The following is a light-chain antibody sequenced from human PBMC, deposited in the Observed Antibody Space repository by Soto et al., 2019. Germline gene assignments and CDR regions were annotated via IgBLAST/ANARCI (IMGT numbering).Light chain of an antibody. CDR1: QGISNY. CDR2: DAS. J-gene: IGKJ3*01. CDR3: QQYDNLPFT. V-gene: IGKV1-33*01. Sequence: DIQMTQSPSSLSASVGDRVTITCQASQGISNYLNWYQQKPGKAPKLLIYDASNLETGVPSRFSGSGSGTDFTFTISSXQPEDIATYYCQQYDNLPFTFGPGTKVDTK.